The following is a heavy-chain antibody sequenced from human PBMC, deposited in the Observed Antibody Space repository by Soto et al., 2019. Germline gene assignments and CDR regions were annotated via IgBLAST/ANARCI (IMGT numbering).Heavy chain of an antibody. CDR1: GFTFSYYN. V-gene: IGHV3-48*01. D-gene: IGHD3-9*01. Sequence: HPGGSLRLSCAASGFTFSYYNMNWVRQAPGKGPEWVSNIRTSGSDVCYADSVKGRFTVSRDNAKNSLYLQMHSLRVEDTAVYYCARDQDWSFDYWGQGTLVTVSS. CDR3: ARDQDWSFDY. J-gene: IGHJ4*02. CDR2: IRTSGSDV.